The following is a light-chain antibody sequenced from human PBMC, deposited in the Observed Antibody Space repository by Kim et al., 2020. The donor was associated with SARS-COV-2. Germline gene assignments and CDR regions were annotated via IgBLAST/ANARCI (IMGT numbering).Light chain of an antibody. CDR1: SSCIGDNP. J-gene: IGLJ3*02. CDR2: GYD. Sequence: ELTQPPSVSGTPGQRVIISCSGRSSCIGDNPVSWYQQHPGKAPKLLVYGYDQRPSGVPDRFSVSKSGTSASMAISGLKSGDDGDYFCATWADSLYGRVFGGGTQLTVL. CDR3: ATWADSLYGRV. V-gene: IGLV1-44*01.